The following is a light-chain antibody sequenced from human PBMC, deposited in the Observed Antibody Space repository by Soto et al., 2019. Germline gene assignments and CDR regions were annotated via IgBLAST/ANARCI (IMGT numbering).Light chain of an antibody. J-gene: IGLJ2*01. CDR2: YDH. CDR3: QVWDTSSDQQV. Sequence: SYELTQPPSVSVAPGKTATIACGGDNIGSISVHWYQQKPGQAPVLVISYDHDRPSGIPERFSGSNSGSTATLTISRVEAGEEADYYCQVWDTSSDQQVFGGGTKVTVL. CDR1: NIGSIS. V-gene: IGLV3-21*04.